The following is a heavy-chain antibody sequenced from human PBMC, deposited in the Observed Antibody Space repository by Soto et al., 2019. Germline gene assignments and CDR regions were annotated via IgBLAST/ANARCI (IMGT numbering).Heavy chain of an antibody. Sequence: EVPLVESGGGLVQPGGSLRLSCAASGFTFSSYWMHWVRQAPGKGLVGASRINSDGSRTTYEDPVKGRFTISRDNAKNTLYLQMNSLRAEDTAVYYCARVETCSSTSCYSVFDYWGQGTLVTVSS. D-gene: IGHD2-2*01. J-gene: IGHJ4*02. CDR1: GFTFSSYW. CDR2: INSDGSRT. V-gene: IGHV3-74*03. CDR3: ARVETCSSTSCYSVFDY.